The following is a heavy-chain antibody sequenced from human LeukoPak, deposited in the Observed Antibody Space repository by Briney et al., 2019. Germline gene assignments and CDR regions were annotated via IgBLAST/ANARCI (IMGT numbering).Heavy chain of an antibody. Sequence: ASVKVSCKASGYTFTSYGISWVRQAPGQGLEWMGWISAYNGNTKYAQDLQGRVTMTTDTSTSTAYMELRSLRSDDTAVYYCARDWADSGYDSYYYYYGMDVWGQGTTVTVSS. J-gene: IGHJ6*02. CDR1: GYTFTSYG. CDR3: ARDWADSGYDSYYYYYGMDV. V-gene: IGHV1-18*01. CDR2: ISAYNGNT. D-gene: IGHD5-12*01.